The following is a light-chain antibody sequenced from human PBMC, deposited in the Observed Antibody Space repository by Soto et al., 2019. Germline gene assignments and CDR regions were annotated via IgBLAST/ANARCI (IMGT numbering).Light chain of an antibody. CDR2: AAS. CDR3: QQCYSTSFT. J-gene: IGKJ3*01. CDR1: QSISSY. V-gene: IGKV1-39*01. Sequence: DIQMTQSPSSLSASVGDRVTITCRASQSISSYLNWYQQKPGKAPKLLIYAASSLQSGVPSRFSGSGSGTDFTLSISSQQPEDFATYYCQQCYSTSFTFGPGTKVDIK.